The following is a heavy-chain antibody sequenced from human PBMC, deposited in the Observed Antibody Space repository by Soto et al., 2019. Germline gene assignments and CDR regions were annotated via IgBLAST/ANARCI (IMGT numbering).Heavy chain of an antibody. CDR3: LRFLSEEWVDH. V-gene: IGHV4-38-2*01. J-gene: IGHJ5*02. CDR2: IYYSGST. Sequence: PSETLSRGCVVAGYSISGCYFWGWIRHPPWKELEFIGNIYYSGSTYYNPSLKSRASLSVDTSNNQVSLKLSSVTVADTAVYYCLRFLSEEWVDHWGQVNLVTVS. CDR1: GYSISGCYF.